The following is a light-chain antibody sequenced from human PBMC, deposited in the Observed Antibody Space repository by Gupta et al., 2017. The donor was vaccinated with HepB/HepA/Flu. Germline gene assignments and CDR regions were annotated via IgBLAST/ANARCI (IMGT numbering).Light chain of an antibody. CDR3: QQDKNWPPLT. CDR1: QSVSRN. J-gene: IGKJ4*01. V-gene: IGKV3-15*01. CDR2: GAS. Sequence: EIVMTQSPATLSVSPGERATLSCRASQSVSRNLAWYQQKPGQAPRLLIYGASTRATGIPAKFSGSRYGTELPLTISSRQSEDFAVYYCQQDKNWPPLTFGGGTKVEIK.